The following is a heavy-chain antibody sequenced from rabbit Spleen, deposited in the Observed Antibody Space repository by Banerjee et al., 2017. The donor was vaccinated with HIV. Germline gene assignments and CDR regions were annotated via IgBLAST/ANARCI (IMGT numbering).Heavy chain of an antibody. CDR1: GFSFSSSDY. J-gene: IGHJ4*01. CDR2: IAGSSGST. D-gene: IGHD1-1*01. Sequence: QSLEESGGGLVQPEGSLALTCKASGFSFSSSDYICWVRQAPGKGLEWISCIAGSSGSTYYASWVNGRFTISKTSSTTVTLQMTSLTAADTATCFCARDLVGVIGWNFNLWGQGTLVTVS. V-gene: IGHV1S40*01. CDR3: ARDLVGVIGWNFNL.